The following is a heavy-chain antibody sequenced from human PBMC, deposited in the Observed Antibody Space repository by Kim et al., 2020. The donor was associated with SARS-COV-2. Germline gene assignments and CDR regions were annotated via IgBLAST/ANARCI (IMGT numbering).Heavy chain of an antibody. J-gene: IGHJ6*03. Sequence: ADSGKGRFTISRDNSKNTLYLQMNSLRAEDTAVYYCAKSSSNWYYYYYMDAWGKGTTVTVSS. CDR3: AKSSSNWYYYYYMDA. D-gene: IGHD6-13*01. V-gene: IGHV3-23*01.